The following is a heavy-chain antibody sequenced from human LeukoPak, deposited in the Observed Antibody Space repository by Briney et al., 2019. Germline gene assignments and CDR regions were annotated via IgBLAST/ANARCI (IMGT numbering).Heavy chain of an antibody. V-gene: IGHV3-21*06. D-gene: IGHD3-16*02. CDR3: ASENYDYVWGSYRYFDY. CDR2: ISSSTSYI. J-gene: IGHJ4*02. CDR1: GFTFSSYR. Sequence: PGGSLRLSCAAYGFTFSSYRMNWVRQAPGKGLEWVSSISSSTSYIYYADSVKGRFTTSRDNAKNSLYLQMNSLRAEDTAVYYCASENYDYVWGSYRYFDYWGQGTLVTVSS.